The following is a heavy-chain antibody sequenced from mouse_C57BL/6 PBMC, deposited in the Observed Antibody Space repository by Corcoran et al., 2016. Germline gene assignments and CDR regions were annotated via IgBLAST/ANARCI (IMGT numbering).Heavy chain of an antibody. CDR2: INPYNGGT. D-gene: IGHD1-1*01. V-gene: IGHV1-19*01. Sequence: EVQLQQSGPVLVKPGASVKMSCKASGYTFTDYYMNWVKQSHGKSLEWIGVINPYNGGTSYNQKFKGKATLTVDKSSSTAYMELNGLTSEDSAVYYCARRATTGAWFAYWGQGTLVTVSA. CDR3: ARRATTGAWFAY. CDR1: GYTFTDYY. J-gene: IGHJ3*01.